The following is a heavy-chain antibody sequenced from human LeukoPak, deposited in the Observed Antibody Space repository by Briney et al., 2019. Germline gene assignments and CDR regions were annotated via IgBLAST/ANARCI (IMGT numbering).Heavy chain of an antibody. D-gene: IGHD1-26*01. CDR2: IYSDGST. CDR1: GFIVSGDF. CDR3: ARERGRGRDSPWFDY. V-gene: IGHV3-53*01. J-gene: IGHJ4*02. Sequence: GGSLRLSCAASGFIVSGDFMSWVRQAPGKGLEWVSVIYSDGSTYYADSVKGRFTISRDSSKNTLDLQMTGLRAEDTAVYYCARERGRGRDSPWFDYWGQGTLVTVSS.